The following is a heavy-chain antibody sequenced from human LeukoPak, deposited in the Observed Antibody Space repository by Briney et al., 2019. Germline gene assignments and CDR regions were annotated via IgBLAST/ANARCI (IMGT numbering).Heavy chain of an antibody. V-gene: IGHV4-34*01. CDR1: DESFSCYY. J-gene: IGHJ4*02. CDR2: INHSGST. D-gene: IGHD3-3*01. CDR3: ARGLNDSWTGENY. Sequence: SETLSLTCAVYDESFSCYYCIWIPQPPGKGVEWIGQINHSGSTNYNPSRKSRVTISLDTSKSKFYLKVRYVTDADTAVYYCARGLNDSWTGENYWGQGTLVTVSS.